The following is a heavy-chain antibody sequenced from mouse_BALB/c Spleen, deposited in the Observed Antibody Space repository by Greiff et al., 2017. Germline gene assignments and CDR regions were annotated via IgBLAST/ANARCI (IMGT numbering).Heavy chain of an antibody. V-gene: IGHV5-6-5*01. CDR3: ARGRDYDYDYAMDY. D-gene: IGHD2-4*01. CDR2: ISSGGST. Sequence: EVHLVESGGGLVKPGGSLKLSCAASGFTFSSYAMSWVRQTPEKRLEWVASISSGGSTYYPDSVKGRFTISRDNARNILYLQMSSLRSEDTAMYYCARGRDYDYDYAMDYWGQGTSVTVSS. J-gene: IGHJ4*01. CDR1: GFTFSSYA.